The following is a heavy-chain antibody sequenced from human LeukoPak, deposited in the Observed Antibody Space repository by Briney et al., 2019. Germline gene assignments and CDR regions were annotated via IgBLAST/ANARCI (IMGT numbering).Heavy chain of an antibody. Sequence: ASVKVSCKASGYTFIGYYIHWVRQAPGQGLEWMGWINPNTGGTTYSQKFEGRVTMTRDTSISTAYVEVTRLKSDDTALYYCARPLKGLGSSNWFDSWGQGTLVTVSS. CDR2: INPNTGGT. V-gene: IGHV1-2*02. CDR3: ARPLKGLGSSNWFDS. D-gene: IGHD6-13*01. J-gene: IGHJ5*01. CDR1: GYTFIGYY.